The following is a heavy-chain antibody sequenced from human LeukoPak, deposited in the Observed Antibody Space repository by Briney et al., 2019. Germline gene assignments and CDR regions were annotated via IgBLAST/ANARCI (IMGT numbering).Heavy chain of an antibody. D-gene: IGHD2-15*01. V-gene: IGHV3-23*01. J-gene: IGHJ4*02. CDR3: AKGSGSSCYSPCDY. Sequence: GGSLRLSRAASGLTFRNYAMSWVRQAPGKGLEWVSVICANDGNTYYADAVKGRFTISRGNSKDTLYLQMDSLRAEDTAVYYCAKGSGSSCYSPCDYWGQGILVTVSS. CDR1: GLTFRNYA. CDR2: ICANDGNT.